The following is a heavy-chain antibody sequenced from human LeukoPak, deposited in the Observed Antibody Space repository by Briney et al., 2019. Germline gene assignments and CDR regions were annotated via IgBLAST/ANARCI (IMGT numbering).Heavy chain of an antibody. CDR3: TYPDVWNCVAY. CDR1: GFTFGDYA. V-gene: IGHV3-49*03. CDR2: IRSKAYGGTT. J-gene: IGHJ4*02. Sequence: PGRSLRLSCTASGFTFGDYAMSWFRQAPGKGLEWVGFIRSKAYGGTTEYAASVKGRFTISRDDSKSIAYLQMNSLKTEDTAVYYCTYPDVWNCVAYWGQGTLVTVSS. D-gene: IGHD1-7*01.